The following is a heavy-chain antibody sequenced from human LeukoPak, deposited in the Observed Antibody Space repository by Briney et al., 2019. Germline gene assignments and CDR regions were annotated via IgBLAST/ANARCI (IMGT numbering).Heavy chain of an antibody. D-gene: IGHD6-13*01. CDR2: VYYIGST. CDR3: ARLRYTTSRDFDY. Sequence: KASETLSLTCSVSGDSISNYYWSWIRQPSGKGLEWIGYVYYIGSTNHNPSLKSRVTISVDTSKNQFSLRLRSVTAADTAVYYCARLRYTTSRDFDYWGQGTLVTVSS. V-gene: IGHV4-59*01. CDR1: GDSISNYY. J-gene: IGHJ4*02.